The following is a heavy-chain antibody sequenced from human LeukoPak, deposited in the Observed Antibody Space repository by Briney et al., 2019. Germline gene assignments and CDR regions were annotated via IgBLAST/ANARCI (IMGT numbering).Heavy chain of an antibody. V-gene: IGHV4-34*01. Sequence: PSETLSLTCAVYGGSFSGYYWSWIRQPPGKGLEWIGEINHSGSTNYNPSLKSRVTISVDTSKNQFSLKLSSVTAADTAVYYCARVGGNSGWYGMWYWGQGTLVTVSS. J-gene: IGHJ4*02. CDR2: INHSGST. D-gene: IGHD6-19*01. CDR3: ARVGGNSGWYGMWY. CDR1: GGSFSGYY.